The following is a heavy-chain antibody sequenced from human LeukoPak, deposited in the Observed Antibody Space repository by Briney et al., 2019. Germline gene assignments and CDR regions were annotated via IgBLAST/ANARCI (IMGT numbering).Heavy chain of an antibody. J-gene: IGHJ6*02. D-gene: IGHD1/OR15-1a*01. CDR2: ISWNSGSI. CDR3: GRIAINANNGMDV. Sequence: PGRSLRLSCAASGFTFDDYAMHWARQAPGKGLEWVSGISWNSGSIGYADSVKGRFTISRDNAKNSLYLQMNSLRTEDTAVYYCGRIAINANNGMDVWGQGTTVTVSS. CDR1: GFTFDDYA. V-gene: IGHV3-9*01.